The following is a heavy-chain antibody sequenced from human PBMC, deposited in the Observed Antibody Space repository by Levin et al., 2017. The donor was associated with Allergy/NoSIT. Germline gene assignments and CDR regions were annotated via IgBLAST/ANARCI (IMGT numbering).Heavy chain of an antibody. CDR3: ARRDGEYSGYDFGFDY. CDR2: IYPGDSDT. CDR1: GYSFTSYW. J-gene: IGHJ4*02. V-gene: IGHV5-51*01. D-gene: IGHD5-12*01. Sequence: GESLKISCKGSGYSFTSYWIGWVRQMPGKGLEWMGIIYPGDSDTRYSPSFQGQVTISADKSISTAYLQWSSLKASDTAMYYCARRDGEYSGYDFGFDYWGQGTLVTVSS.